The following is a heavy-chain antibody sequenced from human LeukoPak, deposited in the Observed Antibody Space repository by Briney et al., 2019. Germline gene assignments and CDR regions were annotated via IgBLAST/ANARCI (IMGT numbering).Heavy chain of an antibody. CDR1: GYIFTSYD. CDR3: ARGRQLARVAAYKNWFDP. Sequence: ASVKVSCKASGYIFTSYDINWVRQATGQGLEWMGWMNPNSGNTGYAQKFQGRVTIARNTSISTAYMELSSLRSEDTAVYYCARGRQLARVAAYKNWFDPWGQGTLVTVSS. V-gene: IGHV1-8*03. J-gene: IGHJ5*02. D-gene: IGHD6-6*01. CDR2: MNPNSGNT.